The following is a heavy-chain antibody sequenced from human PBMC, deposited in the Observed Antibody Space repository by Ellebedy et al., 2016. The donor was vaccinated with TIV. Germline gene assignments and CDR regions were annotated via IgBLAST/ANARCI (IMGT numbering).Heavy chain of an antibody. V-gene: IGHV1-2*04. CDR1: GYTFTGYY. D-gene: IGHD6-19*01. Sequence: AASVKVSCKASGYTFTGYYMNWVRQAPGQGLEWMGWINTNSGGTNYAQKFQGWVTMTRDTSISTAYMELSRLRSDETAVYYCARVEKEQWLVNTHWFDPWGQGTLVTVSS. J-gene: IGHJ5*02. CDR2: INTNSGGT. CDR3: ARVEKEQWLVNTHWFDP.